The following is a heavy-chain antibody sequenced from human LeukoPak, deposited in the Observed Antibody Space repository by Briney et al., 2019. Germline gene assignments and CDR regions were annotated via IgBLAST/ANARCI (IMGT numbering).Heavy chain of an antibody. CDR3: ARERTYYFDY. J-gene: IGHJ4*02. V-gene: IGHV4-30-4*01. CDR2: IYYSGST. Sequence: SQTLSLTCTVSGGSISSGDYYWSWIRQPPGKGLEWIGYIYYSGSTYYNPSLKSRVTISVDASKNQFSLKLSSMTAADTAVYYCARERTYYFDYWGQGTQVTVSS. CDR1: GGSISSGDYY.